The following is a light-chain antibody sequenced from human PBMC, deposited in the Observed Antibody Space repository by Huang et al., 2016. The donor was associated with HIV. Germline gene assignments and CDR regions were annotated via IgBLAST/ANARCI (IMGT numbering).Light chain of an antibody. CDR2: GAS. Sequence: EIVLMQSPATLSVSPGERATLSCRASQSISTYLAWYQHKPAQAPRLLIYGASTRASGIPAMCSGSGSGTEFTLTISSLQSEDFAVYYCQQYNNWPPEVTFGPGTKVDIK. J-gene: IGKJ3*01. V-gene: IGKV3-15*01. CDR3: QQYNNWPPEVT. CDR1: QSISTY.